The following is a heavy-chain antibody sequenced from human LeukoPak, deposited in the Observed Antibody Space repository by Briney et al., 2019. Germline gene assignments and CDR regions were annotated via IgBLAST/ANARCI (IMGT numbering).Heavy chain of an antibody. J-gene: IGHJ4*02. CDR3: AKDMPAYGDYFDY. CDR2: ISGSGSFT. D-gene: IGHD4-17*01. CDR1: GFTFSTYA. V-gene: IGHV3-23*01. Sequence: PGGSLRHSCAASGFTFSTYAMSWVRQAPGKGLEWVPGISGSGSFTHYTDSVKGRFTISRDNSKNTLYVQMISLRAEDTAVYYCAKDMPAYGDYFDYWGQGTLVTVSS.